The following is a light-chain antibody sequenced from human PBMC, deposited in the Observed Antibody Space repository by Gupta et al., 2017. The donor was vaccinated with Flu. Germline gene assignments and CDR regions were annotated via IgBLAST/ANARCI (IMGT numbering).Light chain of an antibody. Sequence: SALPQPASVSGSPGQSLTISCTGTSSDVGSYNLVSWYQQHPGKAPKLMIYEGSKRPAGVSNRFSGSKSGNTASLTISGLQAEDEADYYCCSDAGSSLVVFGGGTKLTVL. CDR1: SSDVGSYNL. J-gene: IGLJ2*01. CDR2: EGS. CDR3: CSDAGSSLVV. V-gene: IGLV2-23*01.